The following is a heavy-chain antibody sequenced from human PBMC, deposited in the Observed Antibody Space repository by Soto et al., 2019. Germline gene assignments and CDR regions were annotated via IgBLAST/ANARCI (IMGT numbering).Heavy chain of an antibody. Sequence: SETLSLTCAVYGGSFSGYHWSWIRQPPGKGLEWIGEINHSGSTNYNPSLKSRVTISVDTSKNQFSLKLSSVTAADTAVYYCARGARDIVVVPAAPGWFDPWGQGTLVTVSS. CDR3: ARGARDIVVVPAAPGWFDP. CDR1: GGSFSGYH. J-gene: IGHJ5*02. V-gene: IGHV4-34*01. D-gene: IGHD2-2*01. CDR2: INHSGST.